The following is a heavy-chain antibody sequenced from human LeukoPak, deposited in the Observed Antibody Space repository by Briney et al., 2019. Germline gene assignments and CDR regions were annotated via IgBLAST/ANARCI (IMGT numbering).Heavy chain of an antibody. J-gene: IGHJ4*02. Sequence: ASVKVSCKASGGTFSSYAISWVRQAPGQGLEWMGGIIPIFGTANYAQKFQGRVTITADKSTSTAYMELSSLRSEDTAVHYCAREATYYDFWSGANEGGVFDYWGQGTLVTVSS. D-gene: IGHD3-3*01. CDR2: IIPIFGTA. CDR1: GGTFSSYA. V-gene: IGHV1-69*06. CDR3: AREATYYDFWSGANEGGVFDY.